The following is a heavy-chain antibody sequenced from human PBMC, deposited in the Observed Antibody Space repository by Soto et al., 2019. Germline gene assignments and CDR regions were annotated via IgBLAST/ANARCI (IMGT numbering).Heavy chain of an antibody. J-gene: IGHJ5*02. CDR2: ISAYDGNT. V-gene: IGHV1-18*04. D-gene: IGHD6-13*01. Sequence: QVQLVQSGAEVKKPGASVKVSCKASGYNFTSYGIRWVRQAPGQGHVWMGWISAYDGNTNYAQKLQGRVTLTTGTSTSAAYMQLRSLRSDDTAVYYCSRAPLIEAAAGWFDPWGQGTLVTVSS. CDR1: GYNFTSYG. CDR3: SRAPLIEAAAGWFDP.